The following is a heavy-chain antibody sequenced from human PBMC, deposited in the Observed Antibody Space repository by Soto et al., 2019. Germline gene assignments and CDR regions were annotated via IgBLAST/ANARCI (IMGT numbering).Heavy chain of an antibody. V-gene: IGHV6-1*01. J-gene: IGHJ4*02. CDR3: VRGLSSRTVVTPTFFDY. CDR2: AYFRSKWFN. D-gene: IGHD2-21*02. Sequence: QTPSRGLEWLGRAYFRSKWFNNYAVSVESRITINPDTSKNQFSLQLNSVTPEDTAVYFCVRGLSSRTVVTPTFFDYLGLGTLVTVSS.